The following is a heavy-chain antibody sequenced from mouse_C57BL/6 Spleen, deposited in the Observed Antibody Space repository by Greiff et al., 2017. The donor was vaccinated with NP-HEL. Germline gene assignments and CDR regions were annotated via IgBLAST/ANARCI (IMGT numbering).Heavy chain of an antibody. CDR2: IWGAGST. D-gene: IGHD4-1*01. V-gene: IGHV2-3*01. J-gene: IGHJ3*01. Sequence: VKLVESGPGLVAPSQSLSITCTVSGFSLTSYGVSWVRQPPGKGLEWLGVIWGAGSTNYHSALISRLSISKDNSKSQVLLKLNSLQTDDTATYYCAKTLTGTGFAYWGQGTLVTVSA. CDR3: AKTLTGTGFAY. CDR1: GFSLTSYG.